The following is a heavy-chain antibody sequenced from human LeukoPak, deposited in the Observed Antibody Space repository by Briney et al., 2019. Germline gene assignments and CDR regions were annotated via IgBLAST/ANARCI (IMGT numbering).Heavy chain of an antibody. CDR2: IYHSGST. CDR1: GGSISSSYR. J-gene: IGHJ4*02. Sequence: SETLSLIHAVSGGSISSSYRWSWVRQPPGKGLEWIGEIYHSGSTNYDPSLKSRVTISVDKSKNQFSLKLSSVTAADTAVYYCARDPSGSGWRNFAYWGQGTLVTVSS. V-gene: IGHV4-4*02. D-gene: IGHD6-19*01. CDR3: ARDPSGSGWRNFAY.